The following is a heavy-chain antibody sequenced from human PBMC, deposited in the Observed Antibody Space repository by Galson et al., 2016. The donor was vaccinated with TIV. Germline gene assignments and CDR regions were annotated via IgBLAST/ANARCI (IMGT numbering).Heavy chain of an antibody. CDR1: GFIFDEYA. CDR2: ISWNSGNI. Sequence: SLRLSCAASGFIFDEYAMHWVRQAPGKGLEWVSGISWNSGNIGYADSVKGRFTITRDNAKNSLYLQMNSLRPEDTALYHCVKANVDLGLVVADGVFDIWGQGTMVTVSS. CDR3: VKANVDLGLVVADGVFDI. V-gene: IGHV3-9*01. J-gene: IGHJ3*02. D-gene: IGHD3-22*01.